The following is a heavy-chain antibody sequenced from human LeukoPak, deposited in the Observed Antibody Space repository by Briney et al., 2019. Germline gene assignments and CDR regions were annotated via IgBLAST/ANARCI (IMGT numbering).Heavy chain of an antibody. Sequence: SETLSLTCTVSGGSISSSSYYWGWIRQPPGTGLEWIGSIYYSGSTYYNPSLKSRVTISVDTSKNQFSLKLSSVTAADTAVYYCAITYYYDSSGSDAFDIWGQGTMVTVSS. CDR3: AITYYYDSSGSDAFDI. J-gene: IGHJ3*02. CDR1: GGSISSSSYY. D-gene: IGHD3-22*01. V-gene: IGHV4-39*01. CDR2: IYYSGST.